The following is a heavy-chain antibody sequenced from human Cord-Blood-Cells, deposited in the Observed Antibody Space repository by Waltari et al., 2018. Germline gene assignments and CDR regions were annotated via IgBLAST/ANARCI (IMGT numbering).Heavy chain of an antibody. V-gene: IGHV4-34*01. CDR1: GGSFSGYY. Sequence: QVQLQQWGAGLLKPSETLSLTCAVYGGSFSGYYWSWIRQPPGKGREWIGEINHSGSTNYNPSLKSRVTISVDTSKNQFSLKLSSVTAADTAVYYCARVEEYYDFWSGYNSALFDYWGQGTLVTVSS. J-gene: IGHJ4*02. CDR2: INHSGST. D-gene: IGHD3-3*01. CDR3: ARVEEYYDFWSGYNSALFDY.